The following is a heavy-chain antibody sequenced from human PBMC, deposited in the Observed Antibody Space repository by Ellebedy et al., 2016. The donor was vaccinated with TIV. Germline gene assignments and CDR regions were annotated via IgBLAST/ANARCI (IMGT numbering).Heavy chain of an antibody. D-gene: IGHD6-13*01. CDR3: ARGGGGSNSSSWYNWFDP. V-gene: IGHV4-31*03. CDR1: GGSISSGGYY. J-gene: IGHJ5*02. Sequence: SETLSLXCTVSGGSISSGGYYWSWIRQHPGKGLEWIGYIYYSGSTYYNPSLKSRVTISVDTSKNQFSLKLSSVTAADTAVYYCARGGGGSNSSSWYNWFDPWGQGTLVTVSS. CDR2: IYYSGST.